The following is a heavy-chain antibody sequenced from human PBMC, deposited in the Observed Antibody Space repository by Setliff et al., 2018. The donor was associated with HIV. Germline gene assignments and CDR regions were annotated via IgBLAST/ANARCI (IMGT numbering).Heavy chain of an antibody. CDR2: ISSSSSYI. J-gene: IGHJ6*02. D-gene: IGHD3-10*01. V-gene: IGHV3-21*01. Sequence: GGSLRLSCAASGFTFSSYSMNRVRQAPGKGLEWVSSISSSSSYIYYADSVKGRFTISRDNAKNSLYLQMNSLRAEDTAVYYCARTRGDYYYYYGMDVWGQGTTVTVSS. CDR1: GFTFSSYS. CDR3: ARTRGDYYYYYGMDV.